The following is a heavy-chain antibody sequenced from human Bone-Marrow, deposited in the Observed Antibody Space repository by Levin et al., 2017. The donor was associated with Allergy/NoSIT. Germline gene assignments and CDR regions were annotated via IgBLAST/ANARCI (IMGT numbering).Heavy chain of an antibody. D-gene: IGHD6-13*01. CDR1: GGSISSSSYY. CDR2: IYYSGST. V-gene: IGHV4-39*01. Sequence: PSETLSLTCTVSGGSISSSSYYWGWIRQPPGTGLEWIGSIYYSGSTYYNPSLKSRVTISVDTSKNQFSLKLSSVTAADTAVYYCARHDGQQLYWYFDLWGRGTLVTVSS. CDR3: ARHDGQQLYWYFDL. J-gene: IGHJ2*01.